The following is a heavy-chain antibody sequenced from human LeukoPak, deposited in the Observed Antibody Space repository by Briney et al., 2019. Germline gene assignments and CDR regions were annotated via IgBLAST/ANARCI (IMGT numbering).Heavy chain of an antibody. CDR1: GGSISSSNW. J-gene: IGHJ4*02. D-gene: IGHD1-26*01. Sequence: SGTLSLTCAVSGGSISSSNWWGWVRQPPGKGLEWIGEVHLSGSINYNASLKSRVTISLDKSKNHFSLNLSSVTAADTALYYCARGVGASHFDYWGQGTLVTVSS. V-gene: IGHV4-4*02. CDR2: VHLSGSI. CDR3: ARGVGASHFDY.